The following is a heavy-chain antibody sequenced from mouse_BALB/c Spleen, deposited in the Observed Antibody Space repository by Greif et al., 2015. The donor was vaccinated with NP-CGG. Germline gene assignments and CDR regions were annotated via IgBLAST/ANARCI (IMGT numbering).Heavy chain of an antibody. V-gene: IGHV5-6-4*01. J-gene: IGHJ4*01. CDR1: GFTFSSYT. CDR2: ISSGGSYT. Sequence: DVHLVESGGGLVKPGGSLKLSCAASGFTFSSYTMSWVRQTPEKRLEWVATISSGGSYTYYPDSVKGRFTISRDNAKNTLYLQMSSLKSEDTVMFYCTRGGGGPYAMDYWGQGTSVTVSS. CDR3: TRGGGGPYAMDY.